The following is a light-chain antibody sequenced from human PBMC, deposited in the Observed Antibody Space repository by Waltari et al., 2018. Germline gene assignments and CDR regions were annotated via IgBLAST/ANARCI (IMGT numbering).Light chain of an antibody. CDR1: SGHSTYG. Sequence: QLVLTQSPSASASLGASVRLTCTLSSGHSTYGIAWHQQQPEKGPRYLMRLNSDGSHNKGDGVPDRLSGSSSGAARYLTISSLQSEDEADYYCQTWGTDIVVFGGGTQLTVL. J-gene: IGLJ2*01. CDR3: QTWGTDIVV. V-gene: IGLV4-69*01. CDR2: LNSDGSH.